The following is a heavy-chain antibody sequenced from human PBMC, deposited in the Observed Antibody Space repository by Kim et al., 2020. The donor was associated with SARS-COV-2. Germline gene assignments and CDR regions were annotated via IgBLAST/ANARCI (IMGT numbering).Heavy chain of an antibody. CDR1: GFTFSNAW. D-gene: IGHD3-9*01. Sequence: GGSLRLSCAASGFTFSNAWMSWVRQAPGKGLEWVGRIKSKTDGGTTDYAAPVKGRFTISRDDSKKTLYLQMNSLKTEDTAVYYCTTLLRYFDWLAVKYYYYGMDVWGQGTTVTVSS. J-gene: IGHJ6*02. V-gene: IGHV3-15*01. CDR3: TTLLRYFDWLAVKYYYYGMDV. CDR2: IKSKTDGGTT.